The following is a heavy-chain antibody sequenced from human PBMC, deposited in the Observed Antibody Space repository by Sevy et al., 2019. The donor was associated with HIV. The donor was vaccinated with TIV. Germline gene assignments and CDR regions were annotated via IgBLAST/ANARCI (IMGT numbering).Heavy chain of an antibody. D-gene: IGHD1-26*01. Sequence: ASVKVSCKASGYTFTSYGISWVRQAPGQGLEWKGWISAYNGNTNYSQKLQGRVTMITDTSTSTAYIELRSLRPDDTAVYYCARETYSGSYFDYWGQGTLVTVSS. V-gene: IGHV1-18*04. CDR1: GYTFTSYG. CDR2: ISAYNGNT. J-gene: IGHJ4*02. CDR3: ARETYSGSYFDY.